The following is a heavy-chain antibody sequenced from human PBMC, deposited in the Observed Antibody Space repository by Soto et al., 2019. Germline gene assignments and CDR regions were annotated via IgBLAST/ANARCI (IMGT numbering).Heavy chain of an antibody. Sequence: EVQLVESGGGLVQPGGSLRLSCAASGFTVSSNYMSWVRQAPGKGLEWVSVIYSGGSTYYADSVKGRFTISRHNSKNTLYLQRNSLGAEDTAVYYCARGGYSGYDLGEYFQHWGQGTLVTVSS. J-gene: IGHJ1*01. V-gene: IGHV3-53*04. D-gene: IGHD5-12*01. CDR3: ARGGYSGYDLGEYFQH. CDR1: GFTVSSNY. CDR2: IYSGGST.